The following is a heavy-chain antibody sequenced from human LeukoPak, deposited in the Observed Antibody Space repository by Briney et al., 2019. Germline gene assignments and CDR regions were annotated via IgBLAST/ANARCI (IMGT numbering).Heavy chain of an antibody. J-gene: IGHJ4*02. CDR1: GGTFSSYA. V-gene: IGHV1-69*05. CDR2: IIPIFGTA. Sequence: SVEVSCKASGGTFSSYAISWVRQAPGQGLEWMGRIIPIFGTANYAQKFQGRVTITTDESTRTAYMELSSLRSEDTAVYYCARVGVGATSPFGYWGQGTLVTVSS. D-gene: IGHD1-26*01. CDR3: ARVGVGATSPFGY.